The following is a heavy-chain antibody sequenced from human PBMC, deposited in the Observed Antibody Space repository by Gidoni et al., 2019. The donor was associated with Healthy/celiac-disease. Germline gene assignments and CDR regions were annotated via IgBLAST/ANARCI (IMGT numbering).Heavy chain of an antibody. CDR1: GGSFSGYY. CDR3: AREPYYYDSSAPFNY. V-gene: IGHV4-34*01. Sequence: QVQLQQWGAGLLKPSETLSLTCAVYGGSFSGYYWSWIRQPLGKGLEWIGEINHSGSTNYNPSLKSRVTISVDTSKNQFSLKLSSVTAADTAVYYCAREPYYYDSSAPFNYWGQGTLVTVSS. J-gene: IGHJ4*02. D-gene: IGHD3-22*01. CDR2: INHSGST.